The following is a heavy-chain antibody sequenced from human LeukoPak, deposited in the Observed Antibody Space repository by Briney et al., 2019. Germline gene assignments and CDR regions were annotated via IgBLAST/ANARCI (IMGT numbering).Heavy chain of an antibody. J-gene: IGHJ4*02. CDR2: ISAYNGNT. V-gene: IGHV1-18*01. CDR1: GYTFTSYG. CDR3: VRGLYYDSSGSADY. D-gene: IGHD3-22*01. Sequence: ASVKVSCTASGYTFTSYGISWVRQAPGQGLEWMGWISAYNGNTNYAQKLQGRVTMTTDTSTSTAYMELRSLRSDDTAVYYCVRGLYYDSSGSADYWGQGTLVTVSS.